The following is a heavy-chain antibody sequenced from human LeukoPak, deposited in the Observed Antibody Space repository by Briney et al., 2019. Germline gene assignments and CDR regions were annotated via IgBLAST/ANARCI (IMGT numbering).Heavy chain of an antibody. CDR3: ARRVEGHAFDI. D-gene: IGHD3-3*01. CDR1: GYTFTNYA. J-gene: IGHJ3*02. V-gene: IGHV7-4-1*02. Sequence: ASVKVSCKASGYTFTNYAMNWVRQAPRQGLEWMGWINTNTGNPTYAQGFTGRFVFPLDTSVSTTYLQISSLKAEDTAVYYCARRVEGHAFDIWGQGTMVTVSS. CDR2: INTNTGNP.